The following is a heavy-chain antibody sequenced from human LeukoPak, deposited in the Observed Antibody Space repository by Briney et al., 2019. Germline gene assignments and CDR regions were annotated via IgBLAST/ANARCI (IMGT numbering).Heavy chain of an antibody. CDR1: GGSCSGYY. D-gene: IGHD3-10*01. V-gene: IGHV4-34*01. CDR3: ARDNSYGSGTFYYYYAMDV. CDR2: INRSGST. J-gene: IGHJ6*02. Sequence: KSSETLSLTCAVYGGSCSGYYWSWIRQPPGKGLEWIGEINRSGSTNYNPSLKSRVTISVDTSKNQFSLRLSSVTAADTAVYYCARDNSYGSGTFYYYYAMDVWGQGTTVTVSS.